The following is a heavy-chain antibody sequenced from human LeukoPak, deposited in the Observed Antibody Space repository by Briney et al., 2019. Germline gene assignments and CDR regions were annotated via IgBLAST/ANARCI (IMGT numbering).Heavy chain of an antibody. CDR2: MNPNSGNT. J-gene: IGHJ4*02. Sequence: ASVKVSCKASGYAFTSYDINWVRQATGQGLEWMGWMNPNSGNTSYAQRFQGRVTITRNTSISTAYMELSSLRAEDTAVYYCAKDSKWRVAVAGTGLGDYWGQGTLVTVSS. V-gene: IGHV1-8*03. D-gene: IGHD6-19*01. CDR1: GYAFTSYD. CDR3: AKDSKWRVAVAGTGLGDY.